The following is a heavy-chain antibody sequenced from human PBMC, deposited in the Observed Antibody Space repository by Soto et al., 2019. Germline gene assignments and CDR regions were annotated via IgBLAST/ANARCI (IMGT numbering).Heavy chain of an antibody. CDR1: GFTFSSFA. Sequence: GGSLRLSCAASGFTFSSFAMRWVRQAPGKGLQWVSGISGSGVSTYYGDSVKGRFTISRDNSKNTLFLQMNSLRAEDTAVYYCASDPPRMTTLTTVDYWGQGALVTAPQ. V-gene: IGHV3-23*01. CDR2: ISGSGVST. D-gene: IGHD4-17*01. CDR3: ASDPPRMTTLTTVDY. J-gene: IGHJ4*02.